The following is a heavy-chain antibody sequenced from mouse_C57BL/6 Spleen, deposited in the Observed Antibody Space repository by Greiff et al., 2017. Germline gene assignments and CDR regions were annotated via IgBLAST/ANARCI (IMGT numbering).Heavy chain of an antibody. J-gene: IGHJ1*03. CDR3: TRLGLDWYFDV. D-gene: IGHD4-1*01. CDR2: IRNKANNHAT. V-gene: IGHV6-6*01. CDR1: GFTFSDAW. Sequence: EVQRVESGGGLVQPGGSMKLSCAASGFTFSDAWMDWVRQSPEKGLEWVAEIRNKANNHATYYAESVKGRFTISRDDSKSSVYLQMNSLRAEDTGIYYCTRLGLDWYFDVWGTGTTVTVSS.